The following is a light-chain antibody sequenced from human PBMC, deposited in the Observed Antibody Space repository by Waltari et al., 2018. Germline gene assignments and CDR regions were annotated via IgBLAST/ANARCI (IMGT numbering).Light chain of an antibody. CDR2: EVT. CDR3: SAYSGTTNPYV. CDR1: SSYIGDSDY. Sequence: QSALTQPPSASGSLAQSVTISSPGTSSYIGDSDYVSWYQQYPGKAPTVIIYEVTKRPSGVPDRCSGTKSGTTASLTVSGLQAGDEADYYCSAYSGTTNPYVFGTGTTVIVL. J-gene: IGLJ1*01. V-gene: IGLV2-8*01.